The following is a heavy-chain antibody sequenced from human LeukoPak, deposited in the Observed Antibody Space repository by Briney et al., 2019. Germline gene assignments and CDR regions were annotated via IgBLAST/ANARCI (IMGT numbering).Heavy chain of an antibody. J-gene: IGHJ4*02. CDR3: ARAKWFGELFFDY. CDR1: GYTFTGYY. Sequence: WASVKVSCKASGYTFTGYYMHWVRQAPGQGLEWMGWISAYNGNTNYAQKLQGRVTMTTDTSTSTAYMELRSLRSDDTAVYYCARAKWFGELFFDYWGQGTLVTVSS. D-gene: IGHD3-10*01. CDR2: ISAYNGNT. V-gene: IGHV1-18*04.